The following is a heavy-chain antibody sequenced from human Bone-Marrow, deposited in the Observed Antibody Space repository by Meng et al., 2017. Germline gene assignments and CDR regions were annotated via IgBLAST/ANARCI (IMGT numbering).Heavy chain of an antibody. J-gene: IGHJ4*02. CDR1: GYTVTSYA. CDR3: ARVVRDSSGSSRLNY. D-gene: IGHD3-22*01. V-gene: IGHV7-4-1*02. Sequence: QVEVVRSGSGFKKAGASGKVSCKGSGYTVTSYAMNWVRQAPGQGLEWMGWINTNTGNPTYAQGFTGRFVFSLDTSVSNAYLQISSLKAEDTAVYYCARVVRDSSGSSRLNYWGQGTLVTVSS. CDR2: INTNTGNP.